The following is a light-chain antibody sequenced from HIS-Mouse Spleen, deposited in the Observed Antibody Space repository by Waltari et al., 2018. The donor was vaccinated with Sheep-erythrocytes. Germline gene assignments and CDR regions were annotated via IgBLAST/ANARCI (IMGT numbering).Light chain of an antibody. CDR1: SSDVGGYNY. V-gene: IGLV2-11*01. J-gene: IGLJ1*01. CDR3: CSYAGSYNYV. Sequence: QSALTQPRSVPGSPGQSVTISCTGPSSDVGGYNYVSWYQQHPGKAPKLMIYDVSKRPSGVPDRFSGSKSGNTASLTISGLQAEDEADYYCCSYAGSYNYVFGTGTKVTVL. CDR2: DVS.